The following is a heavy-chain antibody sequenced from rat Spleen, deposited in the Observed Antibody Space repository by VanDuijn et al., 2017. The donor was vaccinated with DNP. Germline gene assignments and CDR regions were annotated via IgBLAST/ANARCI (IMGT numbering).Heavy chain of an antibody. CDR2: INSAGST. CDR1: GYSITSNFK. Sequence: EVQLQESGPGLVKPSQSLSLTCSVTGYSITSNFKWSWIRKFPGNNLEWMGYINSAGSTDYNPSLKSRISITRDTSKNQFFLQVSSVSAEDSGTYYCADQLGVFDFWGHGVMVTVSS. J-gene: IGHJ2*01. D-gene: IGHD5-1*01. V-gene: IGHV3-3*01. CDR3: ADQLGVFDF.